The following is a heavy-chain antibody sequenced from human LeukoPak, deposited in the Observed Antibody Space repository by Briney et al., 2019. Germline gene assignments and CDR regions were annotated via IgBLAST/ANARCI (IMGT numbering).Heavy chain of an antibody. D-gene: IGHD3-16*02. CDR2: ISYDGSNK. J-gene: IGHJ4*02. V-gene: IGHV3-30*04. CDR3: ARAYGHDYVWGSYRYGEMDY. Sequence: GRSLRLSCAASGFTFSSYAMHWVRQAPGKGLEGVAVISYDGSNKYYADSVKGRFTISRDNSKNTLYLQMNSLRAEDTAVYYCARAYGHDYVWGSYRYGEMDYWGQGTLVTVSS. CDR1: GFTFSSYA.